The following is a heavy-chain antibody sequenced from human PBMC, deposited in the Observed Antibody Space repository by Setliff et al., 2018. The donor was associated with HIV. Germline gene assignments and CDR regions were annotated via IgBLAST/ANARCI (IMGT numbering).Heavy chain of an antibody. D-gene: IGHD3-9*01. CDR2: IGTAGDT. CDR1: GFTFSSYG. CDR3: AKDRLYDILTGYTLDY. J-gene: IGHJ4*02. V-gene: IGHV3-13*01. Sequence: GESLKISCAASGFTFSSYGMHWVRQATGKGLEWVSAIGTAGDTYYPGSVKGRFTISRENAKNSLYLQMNSLRAEDTAVYYCAKDRLYDILTGYTLDYWGQGTLVTVSS.